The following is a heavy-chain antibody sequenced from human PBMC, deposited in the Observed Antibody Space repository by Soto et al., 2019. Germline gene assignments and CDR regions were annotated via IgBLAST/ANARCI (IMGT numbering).Heavy chain of an antibody. CDR3: ARHVQVVVSATPHYYHMDV. D-gene: IGHD2-15*01. CDR2: IYPGDSDT. J-gene: IGHJ6*03. CDR1: GYSFTSYW. V-gene: IGHV5-51*01. Sequence: PGESQKISCKGSGYSFTSYWSGWVRQIPGKGLEWMGIIYPGDSDTRYSPSFQGQVTISADRSISTAYLQWSSLKASDTAMYYCARHVQVVVSATPHYYHMDVWGKGTTVTVSS.